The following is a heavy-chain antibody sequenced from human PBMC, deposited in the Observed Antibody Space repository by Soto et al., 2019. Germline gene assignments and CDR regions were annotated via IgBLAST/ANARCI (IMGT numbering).Heavy chain of an antibody. Sequence: GSGKVSCNASGYTVYRDGMTGVRQAPGQGLEWMGWINPSNDNTNYAQKFRGRVTMTTDASTSTAHMELRSLRSEDTALYYCARAPYTSGLLFYLDYWGQGALVTVSS. CDR1: GYTVYRDG. CDR3: ARAPYTSGLLFYLDY. V-gene: IGHV1-18*01. CDR2: INPSNDNT. D-gene: IGHD5-18*01. J-gene: IGHJ4*02.